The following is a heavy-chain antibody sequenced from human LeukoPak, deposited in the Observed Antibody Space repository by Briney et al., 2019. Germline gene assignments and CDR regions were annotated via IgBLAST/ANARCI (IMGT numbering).Heavy chain of an antibody. CDR3: AREVSATMVRGATGWFDP. Sequence: PSETLSLTCTVSGGSISSSSYYWGWIRQPPGKGLEWIGSIYYSGSTYYNPSLKSRVTISVDTSKNQFSLKLSSVTAADTAVYYCAREVSATMVRGATGWFDPWGQGTLVTVSS. CDR2: IYYSGST. J-gene: IGHJ5*02. CDR1: GGSISSSSYY. V-gene: IGHV4-39*02. D-gene: IGHD3-10*01.